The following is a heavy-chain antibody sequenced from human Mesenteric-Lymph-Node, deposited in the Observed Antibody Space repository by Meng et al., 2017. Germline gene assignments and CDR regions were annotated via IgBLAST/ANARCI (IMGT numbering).Heavy chain of an antibody. CDR2: INNDGRST. CDR3: ARNYDGGVDY. Sequence: EVQLVESGGGLGQPGGSLRLSCAASGFTFSSYVMDWVRQAPGKGLEWVSRINNDGRSTGYADSVKGRFTISRENAKNTLYLQMNSLRAEDTAVYYCARNYDGGVDYWGQGTLVTVSS. V-gene: IGHV3-74*01. D-gene: IGHD4-23*01. J-gene: IGHJ4*02. CDR1: GFTFSSYV.